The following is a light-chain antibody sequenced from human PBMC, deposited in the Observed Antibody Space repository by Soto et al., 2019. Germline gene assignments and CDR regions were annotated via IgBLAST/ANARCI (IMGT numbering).Light chain of an antibody. CDR2: DAS. Sequence: EIVLTQSPATLSLSPGERATLSCRASQSVSSYLAWYQQKPGQAPRLLIYDASNRATGIPARFSGSGSGTDFPLTISTLEPKVFAFYYCQHRSNWPPITFGQGTRLEIK. CDR1: QSVSSY. V-gene: IGKV3-11*01. CDR3: QHRSNWPPIT. J-gene: IGKJ5*01.